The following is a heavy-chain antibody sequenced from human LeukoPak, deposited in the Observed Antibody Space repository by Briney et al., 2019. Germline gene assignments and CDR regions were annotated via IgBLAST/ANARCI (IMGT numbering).Heavy chain of an antibody. V-gene: IGHV3-30*18. CDR3: AKASYYYGSGSPRLDYYGMDV. D-gene: IGHD3-10*01. J-gene: IGHJ6*04. CDR1: GYTFTSYY. CDR2: ISYDGSNK. Sequence: SCKASGYTFTSYYTHWVRQAPGKGLEWVAVISYDGSNKYYADSVKGRFTISRDNSKNTLYLQMNSLRAEDTAVYYCAKASYYYGSGSPRLDYYGMDVWGKGTTVTVSS.